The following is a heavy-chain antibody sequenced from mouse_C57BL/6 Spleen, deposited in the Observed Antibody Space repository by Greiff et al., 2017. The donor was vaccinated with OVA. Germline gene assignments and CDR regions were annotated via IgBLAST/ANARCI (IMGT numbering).Heavy chain of an antibody. Sequence: VKLVESGAELVRPGASVTLSCKASGYTFTDYEMHWVKQTPVHGLEWIGAIDPETGGTAYNQKFKGKAILTADKSSSTAYMELRSLTSEDSAVYYCTRWGNYDFFYAMDDWGQGTSVTVSS. J-gene: IGHJ4*01. CDR3: TRWGNYDFFYAMDD. V-gene: IGHV1-15*01. CDR1: GYTFTDYE. D-gene: IGHD1-1*01. CDR2: IDPETGGT.